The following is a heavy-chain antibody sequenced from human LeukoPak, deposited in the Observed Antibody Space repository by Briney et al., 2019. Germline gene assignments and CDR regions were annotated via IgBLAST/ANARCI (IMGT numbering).Heavy chain of an antibody. D-gene: IGHD3-22*01. Sequence: GASVKVSCKASGYTFTSYGISWVRQAPGQGLEWMGWINPNSGGTNYAQKFQGRVTMTRDTSISTAYMELSRLRSDDTAVYYCARDSEVVVIPHFDYWGQGTLVTVSS. V-gene: IGHV1-2*02. CDR2: INPNSGGT. J-gene: IGHJ4*02. CDR1: GYTFTSYG. CDR3: ARDSEVVVIPHFDY.